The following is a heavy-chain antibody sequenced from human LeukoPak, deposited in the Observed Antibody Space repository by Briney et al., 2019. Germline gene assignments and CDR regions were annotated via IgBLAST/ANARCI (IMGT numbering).Heavy chain of an antibody. J-gene: IGHJ4*02. CDR1: GYTFTSYG. CDR2: ISAYNGNT. D-gene: IGHD6-19*01. V-gene: IGHV1-18*01. Sequence: ASVKVSCKASGYTFTSYGISWVRQAPGQGLEWMGWISAYNGNTNYAQKFQGRVTMTRNTSISTAYMELSSLRSEDTAVYYCASGFLPAASSGWYGGLNYWGQGTLVTVSS. CDR3: ASGFLPAASSGWYGGLNY.